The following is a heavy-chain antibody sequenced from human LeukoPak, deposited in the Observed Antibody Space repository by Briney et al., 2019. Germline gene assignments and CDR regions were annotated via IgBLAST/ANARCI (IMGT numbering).Heavy chain of an antibody. Sequence: GESLKISCKGSGYSFTSYWISWVRHMPGKGLEWMGRIDPSDSYTNYSPSFQGHVTISADKSISTAYLQWSSLKASDTAMYYCARHVSDILTGHAFDIWGQGTMVTVSS. CDR1: GYSFTSYW. J-gene: IGHJ3*02. CDR2: IDPSDSYT. V-gene: IGHV5-10-1*01. D-gene: IGHD3-9*01. CDR3: ARHVSDILTGHAFDI.